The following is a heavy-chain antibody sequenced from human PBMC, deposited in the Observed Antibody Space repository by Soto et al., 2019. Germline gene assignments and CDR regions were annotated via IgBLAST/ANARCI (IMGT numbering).Heavy chain of an antibody. CDR3: TRRWDYDFWSGSPDGFDP. CDR1: GFTFSGSA. CDR2: IRSKPNNYAK. Sequence: PGGSLRLSCAAPGFTFSGSAIHWVRQASGKGLEWVGRIRSKPNNYAKAYGASVKGRFTISRDDPKNTAYLQMNSLKTEDTAVYYCTRRWDYDFWSGSPDGFDPWGQGTLVTVSS. V-gene: IGHV3-73*01. D-gene: IGHD3-3*01. J-gene: IGHJ5*02.